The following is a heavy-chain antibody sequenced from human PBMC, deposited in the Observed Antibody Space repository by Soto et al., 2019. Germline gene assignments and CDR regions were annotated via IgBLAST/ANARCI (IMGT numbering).Heavy chain of an antibody. D-gene: IGHD3-3*01. Sequence: SETLSLTCTVSGGSISSSSYYWGWIRQPPGKGLEWIGSIYYSGSTYYNPSLKSRVTISVDTSKNQFSLKLSSVTAADTAVYYCARRIRDFWSGFTLSSWGKGTTVTVSS. J-gene: IGHJ6*04. CDR3: ARRIRDFWSGFTLSS. CDR2: IYYSGST. V-gene: IGHV4-39*01. CDR1: GGSISSSSYY.